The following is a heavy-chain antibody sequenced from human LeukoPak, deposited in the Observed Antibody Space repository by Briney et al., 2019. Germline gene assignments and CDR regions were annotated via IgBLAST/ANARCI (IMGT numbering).Heavy chain of an antibody. CDR2: INSDGGST. J-gene: IGHJ6*03. D-gene: IGHD1-26*01. Sequence: GGSLRLSCAASGFTFSSYWMHWVRQAPGKGLVWVSRINSDGGSTSYADSVKGRFTISRDNAKNTLYLQMNSLRAEDTAVYYCARDKGLVENLPDYYMDVWGKGTTVTVSS. V-gene: IGHV3-74*01. CDR3: ARDKGLVENLPDYYMDV. CDR1: GFTFSSYW.